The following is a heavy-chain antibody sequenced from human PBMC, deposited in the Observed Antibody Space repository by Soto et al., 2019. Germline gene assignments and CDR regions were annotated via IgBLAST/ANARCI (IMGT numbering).Heavy chain of an antibody. D-gene: IGHD3-3*01. CDR1: GFTFSSYA. J-gene: IGHJ6*02. CDR2: ISYDGSNK. Sequence: PGGSLRLSCAASGFTFSSYAMHWVRQAPGKGLEWVAVISYDGSNKYYADSVKGRFTISRDNSKNTLYLQMNSLRAEDTAVYYCARDNDFWSGYNYYGMDVWGQGTTVTVSS. V-gene: IGHV3-30-3*01. CDR3: ARDNDFWSGYNYYGMDV.